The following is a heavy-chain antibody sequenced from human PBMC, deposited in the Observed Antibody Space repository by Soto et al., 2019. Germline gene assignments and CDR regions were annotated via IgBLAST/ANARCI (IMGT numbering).Heavy chain of an antibody. CDR3: ARTDIVTTNWFDP. Sequence: QVHLQQWGAGLLKPSETLSLTCAVYGESFIGYYWTWIRQSPGKGLEWIGEINHGGSTNYNPSLKSRVTIPIATPKNQFSLKLTSVTAADTSVYYCARTDIVTTNWFDPWGQGTLVTVSS. V-gene: IGHV4-34*01. J-gene: IGHJ5*02. D-gene: IGHD5-12*01. CDR1: GESFIGYY. CDR2: INHGGST.